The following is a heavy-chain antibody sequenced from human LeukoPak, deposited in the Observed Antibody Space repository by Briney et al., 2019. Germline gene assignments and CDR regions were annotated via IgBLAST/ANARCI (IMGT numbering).Heavy chain of an antibody. Sequence: SETLSLTCTVSGGSISSYYWSWIRQPPGKGLEWIGYIYYSGSTNHNPSLKSRVTISVDTSKNQFSLKLSSVTAADTAVYYCARGGRSSSWYKGYYFDYWGQGTLVTVSS. CDR1: GGSISSYY. J-gene: IGHJ4*02. D-gene: IGHD6-13*01. CDR2: IYYSGST. V-gene: IGHV4-59*01. CDR3: ARGGRSSSWYKGYYFDY.